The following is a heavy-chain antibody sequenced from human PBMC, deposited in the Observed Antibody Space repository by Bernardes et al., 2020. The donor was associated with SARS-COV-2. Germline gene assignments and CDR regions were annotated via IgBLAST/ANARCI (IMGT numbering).Heavy chain of an antibody. CDR3: AKPGTDY. V-gene: IGHV3-23*01. D-gene: IGHD1-1*01. CDR2: ISGSGGRK. J-gene: IGHJ4*02. Sequence: GGSLRLSCAASGFPFISFAMSWVRQAPGKGLEWVSVISGSGGRKNYADAVMGRFTISRDNSKNTLFLQMKRLRAEDTAVYYCAKPGTDYWGQGTLVTVSA. CDR1: GFPFISFA.